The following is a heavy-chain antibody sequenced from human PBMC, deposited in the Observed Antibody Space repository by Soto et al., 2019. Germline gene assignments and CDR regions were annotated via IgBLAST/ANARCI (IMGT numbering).Heavy chain of an antibody. J-gene: IGHJ4*01. V-gene: IGHV4-34*01. CDR2: INHSGST. CDR1: GGSFSGGY. D-gene: IGHD2-15*01. CDR3: ARAAPRFCCGGSGPSGRDY. Sequence: PSETLSLTCAVYGGSFSGGYWSWIRQPPGRGLEWIGEINHSGSTNYNPSLKSRVTISVDTSKNQFSLKLSSVTAADTAVYYCARAAPRFCCGGSGPSGRDYCGQGTPVPVSS.